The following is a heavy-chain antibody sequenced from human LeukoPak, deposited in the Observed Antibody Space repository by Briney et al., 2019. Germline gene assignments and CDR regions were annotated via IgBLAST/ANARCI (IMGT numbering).Heavy chain of an antibody. CDR2: ISTSSGYI. V-gene: IGHV3-21*01. CDR3: ARNRGDPSYFDY. Sequence: GGSLRLSCAASGFTFSGYSMNWVRQAPGKGLEWVSYISTSSGYIYYADSVQGRFTISRDNAKNSLYLQMNSLRAEDTAMYYCARNRGDPSYFDYWGQGILVTVSS. D-gene: IGHD4-17*01. J-gene: IGHJ4*02. CDR1: GFTFSGYS.